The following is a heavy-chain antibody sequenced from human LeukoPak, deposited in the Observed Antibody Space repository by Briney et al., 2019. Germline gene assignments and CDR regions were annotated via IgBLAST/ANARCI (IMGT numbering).Heavy chain of an antibody. D-gene: IGHD3-10*01. CDR2: INHSGST. V-gene: IGHV4-34*01. Sequence: SETLSLTCAVYGGSFSGYYWSWIRQPPGKGLEWIGEINHSGSTNYNPSLKSRVTISVDTSKNQFSLKLSSVTAADTAVNYCARGRMLLWFGESYSLHLDYWGQGTLVTVSS. CDR3: ARGRMLLWFGESYSLHLDY. J-gene: IGHJ4*02. CDR1: GGSFSGYY.